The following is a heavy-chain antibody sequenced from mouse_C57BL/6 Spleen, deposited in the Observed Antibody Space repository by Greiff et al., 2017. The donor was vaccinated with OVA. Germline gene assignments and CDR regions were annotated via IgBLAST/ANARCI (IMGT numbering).Heavy chain of an antibody. V-gene: IGHV14-4*01. D-gene: IGHD1-1*01. CDR2: IDPENGDT. Sequence: VHVKQSGAELVRPGASVKLSCTASGFNIKDDYMHWVKQRPEQGLEWIGWIDPENGDTEYASKFQGKATITADTSSNTAYLQLSSLTSEDTAVYYCTPLYGSREGGYWGQGTTLTVSS. J-gene: IGHJ2*01. CDR3: TPLYGSREGGY. CDR1: GFNIKDDY.